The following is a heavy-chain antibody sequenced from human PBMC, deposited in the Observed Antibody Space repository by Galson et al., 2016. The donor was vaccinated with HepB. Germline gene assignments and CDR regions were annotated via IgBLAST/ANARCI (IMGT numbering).Heavy chain of an antibody. CDR1: GFTFRSYG. J-gene: IGHJ4*02. CDR2: IWHDGSYK. V-gene: IGHV3-33*01. Sequence: SLRLSCAASGFTFRSYGMHWVRQAPGKGLEWVAFIWHDGSYKTYADSVKGRFTVSRDNSKNMLFLQMISLGVEDTAVYHCVRDRASRHVPLDYRGQGSLVTVSS. CDR3: VRDRASRHVPLDY.